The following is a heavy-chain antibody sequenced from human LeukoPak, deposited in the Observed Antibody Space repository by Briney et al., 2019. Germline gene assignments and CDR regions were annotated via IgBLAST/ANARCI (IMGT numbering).Heavy chain of an antibody. CDR3: AKDRSAGFGESFPYYMDV. D-gene: IGHD3-10*01. Sequence: GGSLRLSCAVSGFTFSSYAMSWVRQAPGKGLEWVSGISGSGGSRYYADSVKGRFTISRDNSKNTVFLQMNSLRADDTALYYCAKDRSAGFGESFPYYMDVWGKGTTVTVSS. V-gene: IGHV3-23*01. J-gene: IGHJ6*03. CDR2: ISGSGGSR. CDR1: GFTFSSYA.